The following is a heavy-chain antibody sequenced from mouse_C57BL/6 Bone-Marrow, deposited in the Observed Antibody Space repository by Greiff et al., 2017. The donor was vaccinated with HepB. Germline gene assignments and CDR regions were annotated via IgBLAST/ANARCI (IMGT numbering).Heavy chain of an antibody. J-gene: IGHJ3*01. CDR1: GFTFSSYA. CDR3: ARDGGLLSWFAY. V-gene: IGHV5-4*01. CDR2: ISDGGSYT. Sequence: EVMLVESGGGLVKPGGSLKLSCAASGFTFSSYAMSWVRQTPEKRLEWVATISDGGSYTYYPDNVKGRFTISRDNAKNNLYLQMSHLKSEDTAMYYCARDGGLLSWFAYWGQGTLVTVSA. D-gene: IGHD2-3*01.